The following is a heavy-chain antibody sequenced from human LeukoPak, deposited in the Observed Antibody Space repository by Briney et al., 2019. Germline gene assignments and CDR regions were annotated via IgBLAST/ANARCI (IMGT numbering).Heavy chain of an antibody. J-gene: IGHJ2*01. Sequence: SETLSLTCTVSGGSISSYYWSWIRQPPGKALEWIGYIYYSGSTNYNPSLKSRVTLSVDTSKNQFSLKLSSVTAADTAVYYCARERLAVADALYFDLWGRGTLVTVSS. CDR2: IYYSGST. D-gene: IGHD6-19*01. CDR1: GGSISSYY. V-gene: IGHV4-59*01. CDR3: ARERLAVADALYFDL.